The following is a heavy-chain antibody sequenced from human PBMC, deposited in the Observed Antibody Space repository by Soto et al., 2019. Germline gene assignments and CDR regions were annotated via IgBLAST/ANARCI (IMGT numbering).Heavy chain of an antibody. CDR3: ARDLWSGYVY. J-gene: IGHJ4*02. CDR2: ISYDGSNK. V-gene: IGHV3-30-3*01. CDR1: GFTFSSYA. Sequence: PGGSLRLSCAASGFTFSSYAMHWVRQAPGKGLEWVAVISYDGSNKYYADSVKGRFTISRDNSKNTLYLQMNSLRAEDTAVYYCARDLWSGYVYWGQGTLVTASS. D-gene: IGHD3-3*01.